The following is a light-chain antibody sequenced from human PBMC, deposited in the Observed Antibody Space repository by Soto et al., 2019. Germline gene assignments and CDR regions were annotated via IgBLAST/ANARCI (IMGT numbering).Light chain of an antibody. J-gene: IGKJ2*01. CDR3: QQYGSSPYT. Sequence: EIVLTQSPGTLSLSPGERATLSYRVSQSVSSYLAWYQQKPGQAPRLLIYGASTRATGIPDRFSGSGSETDFTLTISRLEPEDFAVYYCQQYGSSPYTLGQGTKLEIK. CDR1: QSVSSY. CDR2: GAS. V-gene: IGKV3-20*01.